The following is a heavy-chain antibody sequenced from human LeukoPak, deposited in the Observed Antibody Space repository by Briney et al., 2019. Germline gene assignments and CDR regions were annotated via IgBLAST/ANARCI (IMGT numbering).Heavy chain of an antibody. CDR2: VKSRDVGRTT. D-gene: IGHD5-12*01. J-gene: IGHJ5*02. Sequence: GGSLRLSCAASGFTFSNVWMTWVRQAPGKGLECVGRVKSRDVGRTTDYAAPVKGRFTISRDDSKNTVYLQMISLQTEDTAVYYCTTDLLQGYSSSWGQGTLVTVSS. CDR3: TTDLLQGYSSS. CDR1: GFTFSNVW. V-gene: IGHV3-15*01.